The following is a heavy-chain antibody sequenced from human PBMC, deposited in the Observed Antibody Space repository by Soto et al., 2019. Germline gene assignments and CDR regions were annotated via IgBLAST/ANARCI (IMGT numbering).Heavy chain of an antibody. J-gene: IGHJ4*02. Sequence: SETLSLTCTVSGASISGSSYWSWIRQPAGKGLEWIGRFSLSGTTSYNPSLRSRVTMSADVSKNQFSLRLTSVTAADTALYYCARGMTPPGAPAWYYFDSWGQGTLVTVSS. CDR1: GASISGSSY. CDR2: FSLSGTT. V-gene: IGHV4-4*07. D-gene: IGHD2-8*02. CDR3: ARGMTPPGAPAWYYFDS.